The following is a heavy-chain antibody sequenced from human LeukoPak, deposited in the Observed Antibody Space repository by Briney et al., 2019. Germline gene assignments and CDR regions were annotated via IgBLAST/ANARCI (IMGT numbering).Heavy chain of an antibody. D-gene: IGHD6-19*01. V-gene: IGHV4-34*01. CDR2: INQRRNT. J-gene: IGHJ2*01. CDR3: ARHGWHAWYFDL. Sequence: PSETLSLTCVVYGESFSGYSWSWIHQPPGKGLEWIGEINQRRNTNYNPSLKSRVTISIDTSKNQFSLKLSSVTAADTAVYYCARHGWHAWYFDLWGRGTLVTVSS. CDR1: GESFSGYS.